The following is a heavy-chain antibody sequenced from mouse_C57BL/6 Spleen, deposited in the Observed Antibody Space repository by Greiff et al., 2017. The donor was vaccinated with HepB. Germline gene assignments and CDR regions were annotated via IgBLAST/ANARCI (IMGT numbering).Heavy chain of an antibody. CDR3: TRGVYDGYPYWYFDV. V-gene: IGHV1-15*01. J-gene: IGHJ1*03. Sequence: VQLQQSGAELVRPGASVTLSCKASGYTFTDYEMHWVKQTPVHGLEWIGAIDPETGGTAYNQKFKGKAILTADKSSSTAYMELRSLTSEDSAVYYCTRGVYDGYPYWYFDVWGKGTTVTVSA. CDR1: GYTFTDYE. CDR2: IDPETGGT. D-gene: IGHD2-3*01.